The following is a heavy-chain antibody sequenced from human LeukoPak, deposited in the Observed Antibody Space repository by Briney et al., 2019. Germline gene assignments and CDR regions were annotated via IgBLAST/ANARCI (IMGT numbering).Heavy chain of an antibody. CDR3: ARVDRRGTIDY. J-gene: IGHJ4*02. V-gene: IGHV4-61*02. CDR1: GGSISSGSYY. D-gene: IGHD1-1*01. Sequence: PSETLSLTCTVSGGSISSGSYYWSWIRQPAGKGLEWIGRIYTSGSTNYNPSLKSRVTISVDTSKNQFSLKLSSVTAADTAVYYCARVDRRGTIDYWGQGTLVTVSS. CDR2: IYTSGST.